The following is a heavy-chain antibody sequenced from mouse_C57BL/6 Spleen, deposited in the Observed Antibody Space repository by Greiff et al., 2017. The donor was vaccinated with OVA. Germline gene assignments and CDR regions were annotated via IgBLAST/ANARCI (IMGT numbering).Heavy chain of an antibody. V-gene: IGHV1-78*01. D-gene: IGHD2-5*01. J-gene: IGHJ4*01. CDR2: IYPRDGST. Sequence: QVQLQQSDAELVKPGASVKISCKASGYTFTDYTIHWMKQRPEQGLEWIGYIYPRDGSTKYNEKFKGKATLTVDKSSSTAYMQRNSLTSEDSAVYFCARWGRNYERSALDYWGQGTSVTVSS. CDR1: GYTFTDYT. CDR3: ARWGRNYERSALDY.